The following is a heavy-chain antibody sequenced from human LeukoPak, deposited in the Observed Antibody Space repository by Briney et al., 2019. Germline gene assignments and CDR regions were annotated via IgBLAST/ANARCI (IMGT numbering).Heavy chain of an antibody. D-gene: IGHD1-26*01. CDR1: GFTFSSYE. J-gene: IGHJ4*02. CDR3: TTRKVGATGTGDY. V-gene: IGHV3-23*01. CDR2: ISGSGGST. Sequence: GGSLRLSCAASGFTFSSYEMHWVRQAPGKGLEWVSYISGSGGSTYYADSVKGRFTISRDDSKNTAYLQMNSLKTEDTAVYYCTTRKVGATGTGDYWGQGTLVTVSS.